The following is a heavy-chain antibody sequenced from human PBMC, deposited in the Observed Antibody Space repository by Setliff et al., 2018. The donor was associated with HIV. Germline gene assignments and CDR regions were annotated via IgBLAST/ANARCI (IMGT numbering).Heavy chain of an antibody. J-gene: IGHJ4*02. CDR2: IIPVASIP. CDR1: GGVFSTYG. V-gene: IGHV1-69*10. CDR3: ARGPLYGYDRGYFDY. D-gene: IGHD5-12*01. Sequence: GASVKVSCKPSGGVFSTYGMHWVRQAPGQGFEWVGGIIPVASIPNYAQKFQDRVTITADESTTTVYMEMRSLTSGDTALYYCARGPLYGYDRGYFDYWGQGTLVTVSS.